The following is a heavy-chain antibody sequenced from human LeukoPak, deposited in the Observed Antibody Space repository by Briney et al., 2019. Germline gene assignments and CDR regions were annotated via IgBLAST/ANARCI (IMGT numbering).Heavy chain of an antibody. D-gene: IGHD1-7*01. CDR3: ARFLHGNSLDH. CDR1: GDTFTDTY. Sequence: GESLKISCKGSGDTFTDTYIAWVRQVGGKGLEWMGIIYHDGSDTRYNPSFEGQVTISVDHSISTAYLQRTSLKTSDTAMYYCARFLHGNSLDHWGQGTLVTVSS. J-gene: IGHJ4*02. V-gene: IGHV5-51*01. CDR2: IYHDGSDT.